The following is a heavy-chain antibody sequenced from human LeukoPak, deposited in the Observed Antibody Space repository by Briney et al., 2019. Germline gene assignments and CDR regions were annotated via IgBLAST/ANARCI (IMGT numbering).Heavy chain of an antibody. V-gene: IGHV3-23*01. CDR3: AKERMVIGVVTQYYFDY. J-gene: IGHJ4*02. Sequence: HPGGSLRLSCAASGFPFSSYAMSWVRQAPGKGLEWVSAISGSGGSTYYADSVKGRFTISRDNSKNTLYLQMNSLRAEDTAVYYCAKERMVIGVVTQYYFDYWGQGTLVTVSS. CDR2: ISGSGGST. D-gene: IGHD3-3*01. CDR1: GFPFSSYA.